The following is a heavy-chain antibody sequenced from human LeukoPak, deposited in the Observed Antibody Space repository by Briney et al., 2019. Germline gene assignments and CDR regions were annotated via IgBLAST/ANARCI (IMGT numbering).Heavy chain of an antibody. CDR1: GGTFSSYA. D-gene: IGHD4-17*01. Sequence: ASVKVSCKASGGTFSSYAISWVRQAPGQGLEWMGGIIPIFGTANYAQKFQGRVTITADESTSTAYMELSSLRSEDTAVYYCARDPVTVTLSFLSRLGGMDVWGQGTTVTVSS. CDR3: ARDPVTVTLSFLSRLGGMDV. V-gene: IGHV1-69*13. CDR2: IIPIFGTA. J-gene: IGHJ6*02.